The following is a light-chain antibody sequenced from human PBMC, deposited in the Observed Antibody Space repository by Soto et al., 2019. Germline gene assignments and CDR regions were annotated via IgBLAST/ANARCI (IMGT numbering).Light chain of an antibody. J-gene: IGLJ1*01. V-gene: IGLV1-40*01. CDR3: QSYDSSLRHV. CDR1: SSNIGAGYD. Sequence: QTVVTQPPSVSGAPGQRVTISCTGSSSNIGAGYDVHWYQQLPGTAPKLLIYGNSNRPSGVPDRFSGSKSGTSASLAITGLQAEDEADYYCQSYDSSLRHVFGTGTKVTVL. CDR2: GNS.